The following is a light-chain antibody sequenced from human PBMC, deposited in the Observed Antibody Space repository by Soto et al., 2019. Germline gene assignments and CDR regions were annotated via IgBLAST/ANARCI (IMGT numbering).Light chain of an antibody. Sequence: QSALTQPPSVSGSPGQSVTISCTGTSTDFVSYNRVSWYQQPPGTAPKLMIYEVSKRPSGVPDRFSGSKSGNTASLTISGLQAADEAEYYCQSYGGTLSPCVFGTGTKVTVL. CDR2: EVS. J-gene: IGLJ1*01. CDR3: QSYGGTLSPCV. V-gene: IGLV2-18*02. CDR1: STDFVSYNR.